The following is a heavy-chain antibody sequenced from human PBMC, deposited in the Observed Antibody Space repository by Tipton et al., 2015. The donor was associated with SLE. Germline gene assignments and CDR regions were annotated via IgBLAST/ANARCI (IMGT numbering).Heavy chain of an antibody. CDR2: IYQSGST. V-gene: IGHV4-30-2*01. CDR3: ARHQAYSGSSPFDI. J-gene: IGHJ3*02. CDR1: GVPISSGAYS. Sequence: TLSLTCTVSGVPISSGAYSWSWIRQPPGKGLEWIGYIYQSGSTYYYPSLKSRVTISVDTSKNQFSLKLTSVTAADTAVYYCARHQAYSGSSPFDIWGQGTMVTVSS. D-gene: IGHD1-26*01.